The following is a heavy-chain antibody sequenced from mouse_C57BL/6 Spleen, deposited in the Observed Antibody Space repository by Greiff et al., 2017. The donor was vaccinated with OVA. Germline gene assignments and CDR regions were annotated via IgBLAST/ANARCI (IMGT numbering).Heavy chain of an antibody. J-gene: IGHJ1*03. D-gene: IGHD1-1*01. CDR1: GFTFSDFY. Sequence: DVQLVESGGGLVQSGRSLRLSCATSGFTFSDFYMEWVRQAPGKGLEWIAASRNKANDYTTEYSASVKGRFIVSRDTSQSILYLQMNALRAEDTAIYYCAREDYYGWYFDVWGTGTTVTVSS. CDR2: SRNKANDYTT. CDR3: AREDYYGWYFDV. V-gene: IGHV7-1*01.